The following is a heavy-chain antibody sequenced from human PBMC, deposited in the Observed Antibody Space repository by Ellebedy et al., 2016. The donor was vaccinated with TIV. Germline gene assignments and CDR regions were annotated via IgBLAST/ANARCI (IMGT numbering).Heavy chain of an antibody. J-gene: IGHJ4*02. V-gene: IGHV1-2*06. D-gene: IGHD2-8*01. CDR1: GYTFTGYY. CDR2: INPNSGDT. CDR3: SRDHVTNLDY. Sequence: AASVKVSCKASGYTFTGYYVHWVRQAPGQGLEWMGRINPNSGDTNYVQKFQGRVTMTRDTSITTAYMELSGLRSDDTAVYYCSRDHVTNLDYWGQGTLVTVSS.